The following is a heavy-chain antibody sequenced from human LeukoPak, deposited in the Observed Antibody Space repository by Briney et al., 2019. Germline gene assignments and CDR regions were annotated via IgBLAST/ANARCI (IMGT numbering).Heavy chain of an antibody. V-gene: IGHV1-69*13. CDR3: ARDTALELSFDY. Sequence: SVKVSCKASGGTFSSYAISWVRQAPGQGLEWMGGIIPIFGTANYAQKFQGRVTITANESTSTAYMELSSLRSEDTAVYYCARDTALELSFDYWGQGTLVTVSS. CDR1: GGTFSSYA. D-gene: IGHD1-7*01. J-gene: IGHJ4*02. CDR2: IIPIFGTA.